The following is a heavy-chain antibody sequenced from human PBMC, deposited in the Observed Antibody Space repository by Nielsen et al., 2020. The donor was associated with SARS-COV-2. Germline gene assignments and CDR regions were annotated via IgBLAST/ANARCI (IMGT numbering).Heavy chain of an antibody. V-gene: IGHV1-69*13. Sequence: SVKVSCKASGGTFSSYAISWVRQAPGQGLEWMGGIIPIFGTANYAQKFQGRVTITADESTSTAYMELSSLRSEDTAVYYCAREESGPYSSGSFDYWGQGTPVTVSS. D-gene: IGHD6-19*01. J-gene: IGHJ4*02. CDR2: IIPIFGTA. CDR1: GGTFSSYA. CDR3: AREESGPYSSGSFDY.